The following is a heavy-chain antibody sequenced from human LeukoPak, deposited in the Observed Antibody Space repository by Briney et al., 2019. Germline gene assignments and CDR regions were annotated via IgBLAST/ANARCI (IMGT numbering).Heavy chain of an antibody. D-gene: IGHD5-24*01. CDR2: ISHDGRTK. Sequence: GGSLRLSCVVSGFNFDNVAMHWVRQPLGKGLEWVAVISHDGRTKYYADSMKGRITISRDNSKNTLFLQMNNLRSEDTAVYFCARPSPPGDGYNPPDHWGQGTLVTVSS. J-gene: IGHJ4*02. CDR1: GFNFDNVA. V-gene: IGHV3-30*04. CDR3: ARPSPPGDGYNPPDH.